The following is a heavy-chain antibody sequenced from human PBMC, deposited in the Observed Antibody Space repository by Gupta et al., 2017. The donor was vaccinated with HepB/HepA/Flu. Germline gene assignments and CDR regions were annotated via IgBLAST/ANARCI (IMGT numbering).Heavy chain of an antibody. D-gene: IGHD2/OR15-2a*01. J-gene: IGHJ4*02. V-gene: IGHV3-7*01. CDR2: LSGDGSDR. CDR1: EFSFSRYY. Sequence: EVQLVASWGGFVQPGGSLRLSCAASEFSFSRYYMAWGRQAPGKTLEWVAYLSGDGSDRWFVDSVRGRFTISRDNTKNSLYLQMNSLRAEDTAVYYCAISRVPFYYDYWGQGTLVTGSS. CDR3: AISRVPFYYDY.